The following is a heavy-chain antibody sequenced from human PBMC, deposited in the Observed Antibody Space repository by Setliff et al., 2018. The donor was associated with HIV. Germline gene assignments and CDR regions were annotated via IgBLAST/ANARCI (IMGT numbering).Heavy chain of an antibody. Sequence: SVKVSCKVSGRTFRTYAISWVRQAPGQGLEWMGGIIPMLGAANYAQKFQGRVTITADKSTSTAYLELSSLRFDDTAVYFCARGWLPADYSFYYTDVWGQGTAVTVSS. CDR1: GRTFRTYA. D-gene: IGHD6-19*01. CDR3: ARGWLPADYSFYYTDV. CDR2: IIPMLGAA. J-gene: IGHJ6*03. V-gene: IGHV1-69*10.